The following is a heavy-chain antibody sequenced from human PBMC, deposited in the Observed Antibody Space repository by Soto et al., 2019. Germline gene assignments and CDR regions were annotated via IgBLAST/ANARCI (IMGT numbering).Heavy chain of an antibody. Sequence: SETLSLTCAVYGGSFSGYYWSWIRQPPGKGLEWIGEINHSGSTNYNPSLKSRVTISVDTSKNQFSLKLSSVTAADTAVYYCARGRHILTGYYRDLNYGMNVWGQGTTVTVS. D-gene: IGHD3-9*01. CDR3: ARGRHILTGYYRDLNYGMNV. V-gene: IGHV4-34*01. CDR1: GGSFSGYY. CDR2: INHSGST. J-gene: IGHJ6*02.